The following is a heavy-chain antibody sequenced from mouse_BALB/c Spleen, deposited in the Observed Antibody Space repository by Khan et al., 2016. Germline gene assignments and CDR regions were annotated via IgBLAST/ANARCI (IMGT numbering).Heavy chain of an antibody. CDR2: IYPGGDYI. CDR3: SRSLLRVRTDY. J-gene: IGHJ2*01. V-gene: IGHV1-63*02. D-gene: IGHD1-2*01. CDR1: GYTFTNYW. Sequence: QIQLVQSGAELVRPGTSVKISCKASGYTFTNYWLGWVKQRPGHGLEWIGDIYPGGDYINYNEKFKGKAILTADTSSSTAYMQLSSLTAEDSAVYFCSRSLLRVRTDYWGQGTTLTVSS.